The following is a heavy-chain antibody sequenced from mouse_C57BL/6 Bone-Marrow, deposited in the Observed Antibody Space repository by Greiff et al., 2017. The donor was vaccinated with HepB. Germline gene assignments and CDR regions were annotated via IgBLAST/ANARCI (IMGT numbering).Heavy chain of an antibody. CDR1: GYTFTSYW. V-gene: IGHV1-55*01. CDR3: AVVRSY. D-gene: IGHD2-2*01. Sequence: QVQLQQPGAELVKPGASVKLSCKASGYTFTSYWITWVKQRPGQGLEWIGDINPGSGSTNYNEKFKSKATLTVDTSSSTAYLQLSSLTSEDSAGYYWAVVRSYWGQGTMVTVSA. J-gene: IGHJ3*01. CDR2: INPGSGST.